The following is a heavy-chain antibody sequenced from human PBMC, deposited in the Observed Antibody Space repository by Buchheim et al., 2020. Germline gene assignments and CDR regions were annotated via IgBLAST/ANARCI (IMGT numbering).Heavy chain of an antibody. CDR1: GGSFSGYY. J-gene: IGHJ5*02. V-gene: IGHV4-34*01. D-gene: IGHD3-10*01. Sequence: QVQLQQWGAGLLKPSETLSLTCAVYGGSFSGYYWSWIRQPPGKGLEWIGEINHSGSTNYNPSLKSRVPISVDTSKNQFYLKLSSVTAADTAVYYCATVFLWFGENNWFDPWGQGTL. CDR2: INHSGST. CDR3: ATVFLWFGENNWFDP.